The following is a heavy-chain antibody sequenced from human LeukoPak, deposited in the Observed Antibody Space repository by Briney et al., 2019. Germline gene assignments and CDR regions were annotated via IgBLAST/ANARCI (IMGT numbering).Heavy chain of an antibody. CDR2: ISRSSSNI. CDR3: ARGCELCGSVSYPTLLFRYYGMDV. Sequence: GGSLSLFCAVSGFIFSSYSMNWARHAPGKWLECVSYISRSSSNIYYAHSVTGRFTISRDNANHSLYLQMNSLRAEDTAVYYCARGCELCGSVSYPTLLFRYYGMDVWGQGTTVTVS. J-gene: IGHJ6*02. V-gene: IGHV3-48*01. CDR1: GFIFSSYS. D-gene: IGHD3-10*01.